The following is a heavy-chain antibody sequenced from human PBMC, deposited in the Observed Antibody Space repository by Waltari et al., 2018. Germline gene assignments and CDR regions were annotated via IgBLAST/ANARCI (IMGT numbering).Heavy chain of an antibody. CDR2: MNPNSGNT. D-gene: IGHD5-18*01. Sequence: QVQLVQSGAEVKKPGASVKVSCKASGYTFTSYDINWVRQATGQGLEWMGWMNPNSGNTGYAQKFQGRVTMTRNTSMCVPDQDTAVYYCARSAVQLWLPNYYYYGMDVWGQGTTVTVSS. J-gene: IGHJ6*02. CDR1: GYTFTSYD. CDR3: LPNYYYYGMDV. V-gene: IGHV1-8*01.